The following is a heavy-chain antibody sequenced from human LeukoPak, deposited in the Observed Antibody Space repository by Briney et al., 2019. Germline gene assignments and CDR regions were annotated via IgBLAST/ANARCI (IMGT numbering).Heavy chain of an antibody. Sequence: PGGSLRLSCAASGFTFSSYWMNWVRQAPGKGLEWVSSISSSSSYIYYADSVKGRFTISRDNAKNSLYLQMNSLRAEDTAVYYCARVDYYDSSGYFPLIDYWGQGTLVTVSS. CDR3: ARVDYYDSSGYFPLIDY. CDR2: ISSSSSYI. V-gene: IGHV3-21*01. D-gene: IGHD3-22*01. CDR1: GFTFSSYW. J-gene: IGHJ4*02.